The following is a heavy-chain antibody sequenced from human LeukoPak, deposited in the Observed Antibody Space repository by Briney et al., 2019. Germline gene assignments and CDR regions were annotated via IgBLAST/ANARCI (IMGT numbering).Heavy chain of an antibody. J-gene: IGHJ4*02. CDR1: GASISRGSHY. CDR2: IYTIGNT. D-gene: IGHD4-17*01. Sequence: SQTLSLTCTVSGASISRGSHYWSWIRQPAGKGLEWIGRIYTIGNTNYSPSLWRRVTISLDTSKNQFSLKLSSVTAADTAVYYCARGDYGSYYFDYWGQGTLVTVSS. V-gene: IGHV4-61*02. CDR3: ARGDYGSYYFDY.